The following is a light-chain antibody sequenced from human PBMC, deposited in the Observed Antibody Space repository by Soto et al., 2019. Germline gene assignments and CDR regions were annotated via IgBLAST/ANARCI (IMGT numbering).Light chain of an antibody. J-gene: IGLJ1*01. CDR3: SSCTSSSTFV. Sequence: SVLTQPSSVSGSPRQPNTGSRTGNNNDVGSHNCASWYQQHPGKAPKLIIYDVNNRPSGVSYRFSGSKSGNTASLTISGLQAEDEAAYYCSSCTSSSTFVFGTGTKVTVL. V-gene: IGLV2-14*03. CDR1: NNDVGSHNC. CDR2: DVN.